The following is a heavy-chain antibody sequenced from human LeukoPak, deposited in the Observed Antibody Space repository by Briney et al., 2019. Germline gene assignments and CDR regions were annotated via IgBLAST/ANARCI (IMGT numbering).Heavy chain of an antibody. D-gene: IGHD3-16*01. CDR1: GFMFSDYA. CDR3: ARSQISLSLGGPFDS. CDR2: ISSSGGTT. Sequence: GGSLRLSCVASGFMFSDYAMSWVRQAPGNGLEWVSSISSSGGTTFYADSVKGRFTISRDLFKKTVHLEMKAMRAEDTAVYYCARSQISLSLGGPFDSWGQGTLVTVSS. V-gene: IGHV3-23*01. J-gene: IGHJ4*02.